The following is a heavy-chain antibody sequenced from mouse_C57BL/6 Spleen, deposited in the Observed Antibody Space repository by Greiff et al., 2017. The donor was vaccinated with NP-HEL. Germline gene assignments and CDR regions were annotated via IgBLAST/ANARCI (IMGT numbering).Heavy chain of an antibody. J-gene: IGHJ3*01. CDR1: GFNIKNTY. Sequence: EVQRVESVAELVRPGASVKLSCTASGFNIKNTYMHWVKQRPEQGLEWIGRIDPANGNTKYAPKFQGKATITADTSSNTACLQLSSLTSEDTAIYYCASPYYYGSSGFAYWGQGTLVTVSA. D-gene: IGHD1-1*01. V-gene: IGHV14-3*01. CDR3: ASPYYYGSSGFAY. CDR2: IDPANGNT.